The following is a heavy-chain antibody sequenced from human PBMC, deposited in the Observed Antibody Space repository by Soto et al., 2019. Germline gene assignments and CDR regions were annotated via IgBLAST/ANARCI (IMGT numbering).Heavy chain of an antibody. D-gene: IGHD3-16*02. J-gene: IGHJ4*02. V-gene: IGHV1-18*01. Sequence: ASVKVSCKASGYTFTSYGISWVRQAPGQGLEWMGWISAYNGNTNYAQKLQGRVTMTTDTSTSTAYMELRSLRSDETAVYYCARDLRLEPPHYDYIWGSYRHLVYWGQGTLVTVSS. CDR2: ISAYNGNT. CDR1: GYTFTSYG. CDR3: ARDLRLEPPHYDYIWGSYRHLVY.